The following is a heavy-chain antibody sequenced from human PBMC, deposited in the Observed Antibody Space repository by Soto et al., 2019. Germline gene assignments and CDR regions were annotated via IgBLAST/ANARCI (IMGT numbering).Heavy chain of an antibody. CDR3: WSYRAWFDP. CDR2: IFNDGSKK. Sequence: QVQLVESGGGVVQTGRSLRLSCAASGFSFSNYGMHWVRQAPGKGLEWVAVIFNDGSKKYYADSVKGRFTISRDNSKNTMYLQMDNGGAGDTAVSSCWSYRAWFDPWGQGTLVTVSS. V-gene: IGHV3-30*03. J-gene: IGHJ5*02. CDR1: GFSFSNYG.